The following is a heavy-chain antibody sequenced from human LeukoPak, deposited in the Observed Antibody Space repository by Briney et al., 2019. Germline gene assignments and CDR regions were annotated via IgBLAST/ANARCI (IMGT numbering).Heavy chain of an antibody. Sequence: GSSVKVSCKASGGTFISYAISWVRQAPGQGLEWMGGIIPIFGTANYAQKFQGRVTITADESTSTAYMELSSLRSEDTAVYYCAREGYSGYDFLGYFDYWGQGTLVTVSS. V-gene: IGHV1-69*01. J-gene: IGHJ4*02. CDR1: GGTFISYA. CDR3: AREGYSGYDFLGYFDY. CDR2: IIPIFGTA. D-gene: IGHD5-12*01.